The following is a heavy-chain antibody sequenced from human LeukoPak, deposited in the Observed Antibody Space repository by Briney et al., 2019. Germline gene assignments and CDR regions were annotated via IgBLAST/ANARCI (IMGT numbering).Heavy chain of an antibody. J-gene: IGHJ5*02. CDR2: INPNSGGT. CDR3: ARVRLPGYSSSWYRFDP. CDR1: RYTFTGYY. D-gene: IGHD6-13*01. Sequence: ASVKVSCKASRYTFTGYYMHWVRQAPGQGLEWMGWINPNSGGTNYAQKFQGRVTMTRDTSISTAYMELSRLRSDDTAVYYCARVRLPGYSSSWYRFDPWGQGTLVTVSS. V-gene: IGHV1-2*02.